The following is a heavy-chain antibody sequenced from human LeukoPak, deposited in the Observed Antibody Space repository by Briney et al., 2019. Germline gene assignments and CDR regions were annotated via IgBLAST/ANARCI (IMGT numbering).Heavy chain of an antibody. V-gene: IGHV4-34*01. J-gene: IGHJ6*03. CDR3: ARGEHSSSWSYYYYYYMDV. CDR1: GGSFSGYY. D-gene: IGHD6-13*01. CDR2: INHSGST. Sequence: SETLSLTCAVYGGSFSGYYWSWIRQPPGKGLEWIGEINHSGSTNYNPSLKSRVTISVDTSKNQFSLKLSSVTAADTAVYYCARGEHSSSWSYYYYYYMDVWGKGTTVTISS.